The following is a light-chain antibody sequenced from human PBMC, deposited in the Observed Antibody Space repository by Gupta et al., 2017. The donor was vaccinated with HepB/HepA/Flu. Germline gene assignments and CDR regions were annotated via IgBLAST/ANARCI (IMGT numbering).Light chain of an antibody. CDR3: GTWDNSLNAFV. J-gene: IGLJ1*01. V-gene: IGLV1-44*01. CDR2: NTN. CDR1: NSNVGSHN. Sequence: QSVETQPPSAYGKPGQRATISCTVSNSNVGSHNVTGFQQLPGRAPKLLIDNTNQRPSGVPDRFSGSKSGTSASLAISGLQSEDEADYFCGTWDNSLNAFVFGTGTKVTVL.